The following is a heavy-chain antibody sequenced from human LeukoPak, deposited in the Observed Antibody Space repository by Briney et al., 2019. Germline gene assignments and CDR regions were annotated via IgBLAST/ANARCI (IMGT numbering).Heavy chain of an antibody. Sequence: GGSLRLSCAASGFTFSDYYMSWIRQAPGKGLEWVSYISSSRSDTKYADSVKGRFTISRDNAKNSLYLQMNSLRAEDTAVYYCARDRLWEVGATPYFAYWGQGTLVTVSS. CDR2: ISSSRSDT. J-gene: IGHJ4*02. D-gene: IGHD1-26*01. CDR3: ARDRLWEVGATPYFAY. CDR1: GFTFSDYY. V-gene: IGHV3-11*05.